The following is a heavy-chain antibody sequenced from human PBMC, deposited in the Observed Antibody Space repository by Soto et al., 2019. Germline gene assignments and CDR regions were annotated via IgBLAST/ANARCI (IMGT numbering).Heavy chain of an antibody. CDR1: GGTFSSYA. CDR3: ARDRSYYGPGPYNWFDP. V-gene: IGHV1-69*06. Sequence: SVEVSCKASGGTFSSYAISWVRQAPGQGLEWMGGIIPIFGTANYAQKFQGRVTITADKSTSTAYMELSSLRSEDTAVYYCARDRSYYGPGPYNWFDPWGQGTLVTVSS. J-gene: IGHJ5*02. CDR2: IIPIFGTA. D-gene: IGHD3-10*01.